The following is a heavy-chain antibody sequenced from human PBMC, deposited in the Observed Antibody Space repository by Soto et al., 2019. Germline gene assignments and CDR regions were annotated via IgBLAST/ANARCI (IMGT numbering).Heavy chain of an antibody. Sequence: SETLSLTCTVSGDSISISTYYWGWIRPCPGHGLEWIGYIYYSGSTNYNPSRKSRVTISVDTPKNQFSLKLSSVTAADTAVYYCARMRILTVQVYYYYMDVWGKGTTVTVSS. CDR2: IYYSGST. D-gene: IGHD3-9*01. CDR1: GDSISISTYY. CDR3: ARMRILTVQVYYYYMDV. J-gene: IGHJ6*03. V-gene: IGHV4-61*05.